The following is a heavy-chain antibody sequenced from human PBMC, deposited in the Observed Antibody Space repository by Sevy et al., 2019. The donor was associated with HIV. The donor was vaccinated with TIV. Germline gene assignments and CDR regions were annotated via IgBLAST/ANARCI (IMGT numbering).Heavy chain of an antibody. CDR3: AKDPRPSHRITTFGGVDYFEY. V-gene: IGHV3-30*02. CDR1: GFTFSTYG. D-gene: IGHD3-3*01. CDR2: IRYDESEQ. Sequence: GGSLRLSCAASGFTFSTYGMHRVRQAPGKGLEWVAFIRYDESEQYCADSVKGRCTISRDNSKSTLYLRLSSLRDEDTAVYYCAKDPRPSHRITTFGGVDYFEYWGQGTLVTVSS. J-gene: IGHJ4*02.